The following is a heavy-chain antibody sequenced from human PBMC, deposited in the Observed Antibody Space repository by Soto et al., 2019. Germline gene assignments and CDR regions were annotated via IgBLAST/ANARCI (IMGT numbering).Heavy chain of an antibody. D-gene: IGHD3-16*02. CDR2: IKEDGSEK. V-gene: IGHV3-7*03. J-gene: IGHJ5*02. CDR3: ARYRSLDP. CDR1: GFILRNYW. Sequence: EVQLVESGGGLVQPGGSLRLSCADSGFILRNYWMSWVRQAPGMGLQWVASIKEDGSEKYYVDPVKGRFTISSENAKNSLYLQMNSLRAEHTAVYYCARYRSLDPWGQGILVTVSS.